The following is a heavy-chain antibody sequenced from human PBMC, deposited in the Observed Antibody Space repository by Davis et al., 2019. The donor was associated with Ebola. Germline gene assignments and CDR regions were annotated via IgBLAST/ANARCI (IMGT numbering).Heavy chain of an antibody. CDR3: ARVSYCSGGSCRMFDY. CDR2: IYHSGST. D-gene: IGHD2-15*01. J-gene: IGHJ4*02. Sequence: PSETLSLTCTVSGGSISSYYWSWIRQPPGKGLEWIGSIYHSGSTYYNPSLKSRVTISVDTSKNQFSLKLSSVTAADTAVYYCARVSYCSGGSCRMFDYWGQGTLVTVSS. V-gene: IGHV4-59*08. CDR1: GGSISSYY.